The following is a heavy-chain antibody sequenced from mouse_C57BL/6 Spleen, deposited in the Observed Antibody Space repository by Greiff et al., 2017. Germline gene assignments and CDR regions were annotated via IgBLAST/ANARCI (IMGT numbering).Heavy chain of an antibody. D-gene: IGHD4-1*01. CDR2: IYPGGGYT. Sequence: VQLVESGAELVRPGTSVKMSCTASGYTFTNYWIGWAKQRPGHGLEWIGDIYPGGGYTNYNEKFKGKATLTADKSSSTAYMQFSSLTSEDSAIYYCARRVTGTKGAMDYWGQGTSVTVSS. J-gene: IGHJ4*01. V-gene: IGHV1-63*01. CDR3: ARRVTGTKGAMDY. CDR1: GYTFTNYW.